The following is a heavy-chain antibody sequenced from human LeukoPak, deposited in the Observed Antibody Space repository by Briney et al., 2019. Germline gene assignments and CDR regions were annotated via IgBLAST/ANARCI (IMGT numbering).Heavy chain of an antibody. V-gene: IGHV3-64*01. Sequence: GGSLRLSCAASGFTFSSYAMHWVRQAPGKGLEYVSAMSSNGGTTDYANSVKGRFTISRDNSKNTLYLQMGSLRAEDMAVYYCARVGDVGPFDYWGQGTLVTVSS. CDR3: ARVGDVGPFDY. D-gene: IGHD1-26*01. CDR2: MSSNGGTT. CDR1: GFTFSSYA. J-gene: IGHJ4*02.